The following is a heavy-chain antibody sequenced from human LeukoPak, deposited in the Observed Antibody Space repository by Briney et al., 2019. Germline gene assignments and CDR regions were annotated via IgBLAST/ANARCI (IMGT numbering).Heavy chain of an antibody. CDR1: GYTFTSYG. V-gene: IGHV1-69*13. CDR3: ARGNWKVEGPFDY. Sequence: EASVNVSCKASGYTFTSYGISWVRQAPGQGLEWMGGIIPIFGTANYAQKFQGRVTITADESTSTAYMELSSLRSEDTAVYYCARGNWKVEGPFDYWGQGTLVTVSS. J-gene: IGHJ4*02. D-gene: IGHD1-20*01. CDR2: IIPIFGTA.